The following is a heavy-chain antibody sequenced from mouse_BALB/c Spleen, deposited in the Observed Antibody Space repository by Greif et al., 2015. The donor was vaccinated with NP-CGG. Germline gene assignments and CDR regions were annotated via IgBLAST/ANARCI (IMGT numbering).Heavy chain of an antibody. Sequence: EVQLQQSGAELVKPGASVKLSCTASGFNIKDTYMHWVKQRPEQGLEWIGRIDPANGNTKYDPKFQGKATITADTSSNTAYLQLSSLTSEDTAVYYCARFPYYYGSSHWYFDVWGAGTTVTVSS. CDR2: IDPANGNT. CDR1: GFNIKDTY. J-gene: IGHJ1*01. D-gene: IGHD1-1*01. V-gene: IGHV14-3*02. CDR3: ARFPYYYGSSHWYFDV.